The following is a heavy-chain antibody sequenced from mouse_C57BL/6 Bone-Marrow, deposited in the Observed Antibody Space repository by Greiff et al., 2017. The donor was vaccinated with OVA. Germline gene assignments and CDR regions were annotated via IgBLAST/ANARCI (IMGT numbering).Heavy chain of an antibody. CDR2: ISGGGGNT. J-gene: IGHJ4*01. Sequence: EVQVVESGGGLVKPGGSLKLSCAASGFTFSSYTMSWVRQTPEKRLEWVATISGGGGNTYYPDSVKGRFTISRDNAKNTLYLQMSSLRSEDTALYYCARQGDYGSYYAMDYWGQGTSVTVSS. D-gene: IGHD1-1*01. CDR3: ARQGDYGSYYAMDY. V-gene: IGHV5-9*01. CDR1: GFTFSSYT.